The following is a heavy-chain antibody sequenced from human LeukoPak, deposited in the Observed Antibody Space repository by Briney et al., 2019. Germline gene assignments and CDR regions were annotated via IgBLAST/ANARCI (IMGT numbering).Heavy chain of an antibody. Sequence: TGGSLRLSCAASGFTFSSYSMNWVRQAPGKVLEWVSSISSSSSYIYYADSVKGRFTISRDNANNSLYLQMNSLRAEDTAVYYCAVASSGYYLDAFDIWGQGTMVTVSS. CDR3: AVASSGYYLDAFDI. J-gene: IGHJ3*02. D-gene: IGHD3-22*01. V-gene: IGHV3-21*01. CDR2: ISSSSSYI. CDR1: GFTFSSYS.